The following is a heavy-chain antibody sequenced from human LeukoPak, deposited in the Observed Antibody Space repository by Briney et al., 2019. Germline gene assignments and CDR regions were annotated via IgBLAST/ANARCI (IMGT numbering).Heavy chain of an antibody. V-gene: IGHV4-59*01. D-gene: IGHD6-13*01. Sequence: WEPLSLTCTVSGGSIGSYYWSWVRQPPGKGLEWIGHIQDSVTSYTDNPSLQSRVTISVDTSKNQFSLTVTSVTAADTAVYYCVRSPQLDPWGQGILVTVSS. CDR3: VRSPQLDP. CDR2: IQDSVTSY. CDR1: GGSIGSYY. J-gene: IGHJ5*02.